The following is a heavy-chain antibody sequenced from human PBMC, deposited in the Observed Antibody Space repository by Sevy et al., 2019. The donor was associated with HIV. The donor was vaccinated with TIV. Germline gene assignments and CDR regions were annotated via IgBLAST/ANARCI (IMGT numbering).Heavy chain of an antibody. V-gene: IGHV4-59*07. CDR3: ARGGGYSYGTQFDP. CDR2: IYYSGST. Sequence: SNTLSLTCTVSGGSISSYYWSWIRQPPGKGLEWIGYIYYSGSTNYNPSLKSRVTISVDTSKNQFSLQLSSVTAADTAVYYCARGGGYSYGTQFDPWGQGTLVTVSS. D-gene: IGHD5-18*01. J-gene: IGHJ5*02. CDR1: GGSISSYY.